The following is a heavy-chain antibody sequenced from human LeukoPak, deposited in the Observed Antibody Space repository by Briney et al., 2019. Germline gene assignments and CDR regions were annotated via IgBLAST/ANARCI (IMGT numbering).Heavy chain of an antibody. CDR2: INPSGGST. CDR1: GYTFTIYY. Sequence: ASVKVSCKASGYTFTIYYIHWVRQAPGQGLEWMGLINPSGGSTNYAQKFQGRVTMTRDTSTSTVYMELRSLRSDDTAVYYCAREVPYDTSRYYQPFDYWGQGTLVTVSS. CDR3: AREVPYDTSRYYQPFDY. J-gene: IGHJ4*02. D-gene: IGHD3-22*01. V-gene: IGHV1-46*01.